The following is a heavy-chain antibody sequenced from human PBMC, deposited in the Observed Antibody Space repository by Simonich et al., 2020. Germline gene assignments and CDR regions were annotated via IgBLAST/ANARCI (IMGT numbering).Heavy chain of an antibody. Sequence: EVQLVESGGGLVQPGGSLRLSCAASGFTFSSYEMNWARQAQGKGLEWVSYISSIGSTIYYADSVKGRVTITSDNAKSSMYLQMNSLRSEDTAVYYCARDFRLQLVEIGTYYYYGMDVWGQGTTVTVSS. V-gene: IGHV3-48*03. CDR3: ARDFRLQLVEIGTYYYYGMDV. D-gene: IGHD6-6*01. CDR2: ISSIGSTI. J-gene: IGHJ6*02. CDR1: GFTFSSYE.